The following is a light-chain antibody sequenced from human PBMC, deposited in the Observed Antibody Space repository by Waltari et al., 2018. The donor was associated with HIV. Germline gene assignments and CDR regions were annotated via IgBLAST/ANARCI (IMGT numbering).Light chain of an antibody. CDR1: NIERKS. V-gene: IGLV3-21*04. Sequence: SSLLTQTPSVSVAPGKTARVTCGGNNIERKSVPWYQQKPGQAPLLVIYYDTGRPSGIPERFSGSNSGNTATLTISRVGDGDEADYYCQVWDSTTDHVLFGGGTRLTVL. J-gene: IGLJ2*01. CDR3: QVWDSTTDHVL. CDR2: YDT.